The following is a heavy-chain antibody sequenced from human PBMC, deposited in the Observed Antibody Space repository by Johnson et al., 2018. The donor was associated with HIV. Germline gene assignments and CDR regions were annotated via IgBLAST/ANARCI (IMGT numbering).Heavy chain of an antibody. CDR1: GFTVSSNY. Sequence: VQLVESGGGLVQPGGSLRLSCVASGFTVSSNYMSWVRQAPGKGLEWVAVLSFDGQLKKYEDSVKGRFTISRDNAKNSLYLKKNSLRAEDTAVYYCATQYNYRQPFDIWGQGTMVTVSS. V-gene: IGHV3-33*03. J-gene: IGHJ3*02. CDR3: ATQYNYRQPFDI. CDR2: LSFDGQLK. D-gene: IGHD1-1*01.